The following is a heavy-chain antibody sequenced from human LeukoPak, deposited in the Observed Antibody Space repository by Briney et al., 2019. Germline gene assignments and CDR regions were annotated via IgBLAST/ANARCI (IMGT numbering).Heavy chain of an antibody. CDR2: ISGSGGST. CDR1: GFTFSSYA. J-gene: IGHJ3*02. CDR3: AKGFPMVVTADIDAFDI. Sequence: GGSLRLSCAASGFTFSSYAMSWVRQAPGKGLEWVSAISGSGGSTYYADSVKGRFTISRDNSKNTLYLQMSSLRAEDTAVYYCAKGFPMVVTADIDAFDIWGQGTMVTVSS. D-gene: IGHD2-21*02. V-gene: IGHV3-23*01.